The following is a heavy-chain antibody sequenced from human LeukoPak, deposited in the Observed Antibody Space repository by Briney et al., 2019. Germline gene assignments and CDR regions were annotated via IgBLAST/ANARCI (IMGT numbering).Heavy chain of an antibody. CDR3: ARVLRYCSGGNCYSGGLGYMDV. D-gene: IGHD2-15*01. Sequence: GGSLRLSCAASGFTFSSYAMHWVRQAPGKGLEYVSAISSNGGSTYYANSVKGRFTISRDNAKNSLFLQMNSLRAEDTAVYYCARVLRYCSGGNCYSGGLGYMDVWGKGTTVTISS. CDR2: ISSNGGST. J-gene: IGHJ6*03. V-gene: IGHV3-64*01. CDR1: GFTFSSYA.